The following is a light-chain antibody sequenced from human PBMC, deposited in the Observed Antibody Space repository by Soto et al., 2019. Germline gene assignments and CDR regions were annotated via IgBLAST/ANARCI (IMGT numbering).Light chain of an antibody. V-gene: IGKV1-39*01. Sequence: DIEMTQSPSSLSASLGDRVTITCRANQDISSYLVWYQHKLGQAPKLLIHAASTLASGVTSRFSGSESGTDFTLTISGLEHEDSATYYCQQSYRTPLTFVQGTKVEIK. CDR3: QQSYRTPLT. CDR2: AAS. CDR1: QDISSY. J-gene: IGKJ1*01.